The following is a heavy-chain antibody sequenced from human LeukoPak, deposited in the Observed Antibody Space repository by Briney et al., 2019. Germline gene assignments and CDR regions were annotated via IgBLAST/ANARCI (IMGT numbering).Heavy chain of an antibody. CDR2: ISYSGNT. Sequence: SETLSLTCTVSRGSISSSSYYWGWIRQPPGKGLEWIGSISYSGNTYCNPSLKSRVTISVDTSKNQFSLKLSSVTAADTAVYYCARDSGGSRYHDWFDPWGQGTLVTVSS. CDR3: ARDSGGSRYHDWFDP. V-gene: IGHV4-39*02. D-gene: IGHD2-15*01. CDR1: RGSISSSSYY. J-gene: IGHJ5*01.